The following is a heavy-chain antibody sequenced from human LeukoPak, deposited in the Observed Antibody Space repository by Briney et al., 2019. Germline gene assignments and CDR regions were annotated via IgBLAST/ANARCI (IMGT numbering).Heavy chain of an antibody. CDR3: ARGPRITIFGVVIIDRPPFDY. CDR1: GGSFSGYY. D-gene: IGHD3-3*01. CDR2: INHSGST. V-gene: IGHV4-34*01. J-gene: IGHJ4*02. Sequence: PSETLSLTCAVYGGSFSGYYWSWIRQPPGKGLEWIGEINHSGSTNYNPSLKSRVTISVDTSKNQFSLKLSSVTAADTAVYYCARGPRITIFGVVIIDRPPFDYWGQGTLVTVSS.